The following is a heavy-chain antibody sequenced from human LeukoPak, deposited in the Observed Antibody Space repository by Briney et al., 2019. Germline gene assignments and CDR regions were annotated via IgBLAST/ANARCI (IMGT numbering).Heavy chain of an antibody. D-gene: IGHD3-22*01. CDR3: ARTLIFDNRHRGAFDI. CDR2: IYHSGST. Sequence: EPSDTLSLTCDVSGYSISRSNWWGWIRQPPGKGLEWIGYIYHSGSTYYNPSLRSRVTMSQDTSKNQFSLKLSSVTAVDTAVYYCARTLIFDNRHRGAFDIWGQGTMVTVSS. V-gene: IGHV4-28*01. J-gene: IGHJ3*02. CDR1: GYSISRSNW.